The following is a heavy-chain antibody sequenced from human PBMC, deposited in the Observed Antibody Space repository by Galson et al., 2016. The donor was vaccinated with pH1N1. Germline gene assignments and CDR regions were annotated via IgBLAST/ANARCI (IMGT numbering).Heavy chain of an antibody. D-gene: IGHD1-26*01. V-gene: IGHV3-30-3*01. Sequence: SLRLSCAASGFAFNTFSFHWVRQAPGKGLEWVALLSYDATNRHYADSVKGRFTISRDSSKNTLYLHMDSLRPEDTAVYYCARDKGTSQWELRGIFDSWGQGSLVIVSS. CDR3: ARDKGTSQWELRGIFDS. CDR1: GFAFNTFS. J-gene: IGHJ5*01. CDR2: LSYDATNR.